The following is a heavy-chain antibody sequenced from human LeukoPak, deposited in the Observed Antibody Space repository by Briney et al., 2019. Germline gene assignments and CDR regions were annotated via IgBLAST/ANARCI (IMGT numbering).Heavy chain of an antibody. CDR3: ARSDSGSYISGY. J-gene: IGHJ4*02. CDR2: ITPFNGNT. Sequence: TRASVKVSCTASGYTFTYRYLHWVRQAPGQALEWMGWITPFNGNTNYAQKFQDRVTITRDRSMSTAYMELSSLRSGDTAMYYCARSDSGSYISGYWGQGTLVTVSS. CDR1: GYTFTYRY. D-gene: IGHD1-26*01. V-gene: IGHV1-45*02.